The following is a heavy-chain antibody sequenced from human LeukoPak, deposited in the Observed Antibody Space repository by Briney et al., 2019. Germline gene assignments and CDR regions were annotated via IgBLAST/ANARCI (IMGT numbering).Heavy chain of an antibody. V-gene: IGHV1-2*02. CDR3: ARDYGRDYYDSSGYSFDY. J-gene: IGHJ4*02. CDR1: GYTFTGYY. Sequence: ASVKVSCKASGYTFTGYYMHWVRQAPGQGLEWMGWINPNSGGTNYAQKFQGRVTMTRDTSISTAYMELSRLRSDDTAVYYCARDYGRDYYDSSGYSFDYWGQGTLVTVSS. D-gene: IGHD3-22*01. CDR2: INPNSGGT.